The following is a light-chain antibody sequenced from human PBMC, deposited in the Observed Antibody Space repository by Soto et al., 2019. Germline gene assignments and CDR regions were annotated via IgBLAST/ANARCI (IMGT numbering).Light chain of an antibody. CDR3: QQYNNWRGA. Sequence: EIVMTQSPATLSVSPGERATLSCRASQSVSSNLAWYQQKPGQAPRLLIYGASTRATGIPAWFSGSGSGTEFTLTINSLQSEDFAVYYCQQYNNWRGAFGQGTKVEIK. CDR2: GAS. CDR1: QSVSSN. V-gene: IGKV3-15*01. J-gene: IGKJ1*01.